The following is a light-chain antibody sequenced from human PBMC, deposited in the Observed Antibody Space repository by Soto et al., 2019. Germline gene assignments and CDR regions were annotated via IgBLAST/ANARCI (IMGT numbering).Light chain of an antibody. CDR1: QSVRSSY. Sequence: EILLTQSPCTLSLSPGERAALSCRASQSVRSSYLAWYQQKPGQAPSLLIYGASSRATGIPDRFSGSGSGTDFTLTISRLEPEDFAVYYCQQYGSSGTFGQGTKGDIK. J-gene: IGKJ1*01. V-gene: IGKV3-20*01. CDR3: QQYGSSGT. CDR2: GAS.